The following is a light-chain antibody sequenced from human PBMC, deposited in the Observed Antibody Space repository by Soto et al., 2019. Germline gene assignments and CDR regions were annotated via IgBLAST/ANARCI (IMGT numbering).Light chain of an antibody. V-gene: IGKV1-39*01. J-gene: IGKJ4*01. Sequence: DIQMTQSPSSVSALIGDRVTITCRASQGVGSRVNWYQQKPGKAPNLLIHGASNLQSGVPSTFSGSGSGTDFTPTISSPQPEDFATYYCQQNYRAPLTFGGGTKVEIK. CDR1: QGVGSR. CDR3: QQNYRAPLT. CDR2: GAS.